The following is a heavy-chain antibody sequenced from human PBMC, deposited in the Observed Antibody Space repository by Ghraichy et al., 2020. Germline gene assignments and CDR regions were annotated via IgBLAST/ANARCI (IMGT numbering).Heavy chain of an antibody. CDR2: FDPEDGET. Sequence: ASVKVSCKVSGSTLTELSMHWVRQPPGKGLEWMGSFDPEDGETIYAQQFQGRVTMTEDTSTDTAYMSLTNLRSEDTAVYYCATDAVGDSEYQLLFRFGMDVWGQGTTVTVSS. CDR1: GSTLTELS. J-gene: IGHJ6*02. V-gene: IGHV1-24*01. CDR3: ATDAVGDSEYQLLFRFGMDV. D-gene: IGHD2-2*01.